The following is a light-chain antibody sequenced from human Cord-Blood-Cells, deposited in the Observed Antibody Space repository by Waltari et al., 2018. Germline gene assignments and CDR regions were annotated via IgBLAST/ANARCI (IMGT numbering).Light chain of an antibody. CDR1: QDISNY. Sequence: IQMTQSPYSLSASVGDRVTITCQASQDISNYLNWYQQKPGKAPKLLIYDASNLETGVPSRFSGSGSGTDFTFTISSLQPEDIATYYCQQYDNLPTFGQGTRLEIK. CDR2: DAS. CDR3: QQYDNLPT. J-gene: IGKJ5*01. V-gene: IGKV1-33*01.